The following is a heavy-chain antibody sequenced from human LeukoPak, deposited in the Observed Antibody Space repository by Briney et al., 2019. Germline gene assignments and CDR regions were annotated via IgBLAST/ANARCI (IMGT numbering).Heavy chain of an antibody. CDR1: GDSISNYC. V-gene: IGHV4-59*08. CDR3: ARHEYGDYYYYGLDV. Sequence: SETLSLTCTVSGDSISNYCWSWIRQPPGKGLEWIGYIYNSGSTNYNPSLRSRVTISIDTSKNQFSLRLSSVTAADTALYYCARHEYGDYYYYGLDVWGQGTTVTASS. D-gene: IGHD4-17*01. CDR2: IYNSGST. J-gene: IGHJ6*02.